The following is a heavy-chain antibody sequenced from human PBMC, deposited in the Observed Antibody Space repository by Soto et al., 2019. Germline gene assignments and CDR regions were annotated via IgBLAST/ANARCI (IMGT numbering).Heavy chain of an antibody. D-gene: IGHD6-19*01. V-gene: IGHV4-4*02. CDR1: GGSISTTNW. Sequence: SATLSLTWAVSGGSISTTNWWSCVRQTPGKGLEWIGEIYHSESTNYNPSLKSRVTMSVDKSKNQFSLKLSSVTAADTAVYYCARDQISGSAFDIWGQGTMVTVSS. J-gene: IGHJ3*02. CDR2: IYHSEST. CDR3: ARDQISGSAFDI.